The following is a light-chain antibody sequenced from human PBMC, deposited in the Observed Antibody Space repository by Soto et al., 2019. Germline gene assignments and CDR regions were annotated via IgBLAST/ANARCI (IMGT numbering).Light chain of an antibody. J-gene: IGKJ2*01. Sequence: DIQMTQSPSSLSASVGDRVTITCQASQDISNYLNWYQQKPGKAPKLLIYDASNLETGVPSRFSGSGSGTDFTFTISSLQPEDIATYYCQQDDNLPLYTFVQGTKLEIK. CDR1: QDISNY. V-gene: IGKV1-33*01. CDR2: DAS. CDR3: QQDDNLPLYT.